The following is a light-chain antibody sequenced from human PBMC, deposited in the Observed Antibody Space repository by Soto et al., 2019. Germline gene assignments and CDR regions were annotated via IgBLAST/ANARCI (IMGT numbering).Light chain of an antibody. CDR3: QQRSNWPPYT. V-gene: IGKV3-11*01. Sequence: EIVLTQSPATLSLSPGERATLSCRASQSVSSDLAWYQQKPGQAPRLLSYDASNRATGSPARFSGSGSGTDFTLAISSLEPEDFAVYYCQQRSNWPPYTFGQGTKLEIK. CDR1: QSVSSD. J-gene: IGKJ2*01. CDR2: DAS.